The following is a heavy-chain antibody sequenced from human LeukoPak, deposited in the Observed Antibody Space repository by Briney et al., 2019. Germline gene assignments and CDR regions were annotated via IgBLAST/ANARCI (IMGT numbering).Heavy chain of an antibody. CDR2: IYYSRST. CDR1: GGSISSSSYD. CDR3: ARGGPCGDYVSWFDP. V-gene: IGHV4-39*07. D-gene: IGHD4-17*01. Sequence: KLSESLSLACTVSGGSISSSSYDWGWIRQPPGKGLEWIGRIYYSRSTYYNPSLKSRVTISVDTSKNQFSLKLSSVTAAETAVYYCARGGPCGDYVSWFDPWGQGTLVTVSS. J-gene: IGHJ5*02.